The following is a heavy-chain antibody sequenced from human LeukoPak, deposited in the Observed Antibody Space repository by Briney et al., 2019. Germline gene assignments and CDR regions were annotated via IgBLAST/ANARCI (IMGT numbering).Heavy chain of an antibody. CDR2: IAGGT. J-gene: IGHJ4*02. D-gene: IGHD1-1*01. CDR3: ARGGLEPVDN. CDR1: GFTFSYSA. V-gene: IGHV3-23*01. Sequence: GGSLRLSCAASGFTFSYSAMNWVRQAPGKGLEWVSTIAGGTYYADSVKGRFTISRDNSKNTLYLQMNSLRADDTAVYYCARGGLEPVDNWGQGTLVTVSS.